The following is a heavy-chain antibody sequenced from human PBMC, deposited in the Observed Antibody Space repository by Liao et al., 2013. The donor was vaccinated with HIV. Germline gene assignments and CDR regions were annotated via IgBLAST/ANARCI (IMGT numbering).Heavy chain of an antibody. CDR1: GGSISSYY. D-gene: IGHD3-10*01. J-gene: IGHJ6*03. CDR3: ARSFGSGDMDV. Sequence: QVQLQESGPGLVKPSETLSLTCSVSGGSISSYYWSWIRQPPGKGLEWIGNVYYSWSTNYNPSLKSRVTISVDTSKNQFSLKVSSVTAADTAVYYCARSFGSGDMDVWGKGTTVTVSS. V-gene: IGHV4-59*12. CDR2: VYYSWST.